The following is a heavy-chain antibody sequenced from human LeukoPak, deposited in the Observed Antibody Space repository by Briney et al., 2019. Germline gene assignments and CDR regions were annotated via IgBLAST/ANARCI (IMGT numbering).Heavy chain of an antibody. CDR2: IRYDGSNK. J-gene: IGHJ6*03. CDR3: AKDHGLFDSGWYKVYYYYYMDV. V-gene: IGHV3-30*02. D-gene: IGHD6-19*01. Sequence: PGGSLRLSCGASGFTFSSFGIHWVRQAPGKGLEWVAFIRYDGSNKYYADSVKGRFTISRDNSKNTLYLQMNSLRAEDTAVYYCAKDHGLFDSGWYKVYYYYYMDVWGKGTTVTVSS. CDR1: GFTFSSFG.